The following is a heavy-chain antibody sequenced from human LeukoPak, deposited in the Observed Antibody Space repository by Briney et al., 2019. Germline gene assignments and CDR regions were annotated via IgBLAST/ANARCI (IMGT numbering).Heavy chain of an antibody. Sequence: GGSLRLSCAASGFTFSNYAMSWIRQAPGRGLEWVSAISGSGGSTYYADSVKGRFTISRDNSKNTLYLQMNSLRAEDTAVYYCAKDMRFDWTPYYFDYWGQGTLVTVSS. CDR1: GFTFSNYA. V-gene: IGHV3-23*01. CDR2: ISGSGGST. D-gene: IGHD3-9*01. J-gene: IGHJ4*02. CDR3: AKDMRFDWTPYYFDY.